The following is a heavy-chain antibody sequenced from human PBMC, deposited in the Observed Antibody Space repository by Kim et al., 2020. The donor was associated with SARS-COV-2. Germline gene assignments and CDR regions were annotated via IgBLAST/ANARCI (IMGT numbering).Heavy chain of an antibody. CDR1: GFTFSDYY. CDR2: ISSSSSYT. CDR3: ARVPGYSYGPDVAFDI. J-gene: IGHJ3*02. V-gene: IGHV3-11*05. D-gene: IGHD5-18*01. Sequence: GGSLRFSCAASGFTFSDYYMSWIRQAPGKGLEWVSYISSSSSYTNYADSVKGRFTISRDNAKNSLYLQMNSLRAEDTAVYYCARVPGYSYGPDVAFDIWGQGTMVTVSS.